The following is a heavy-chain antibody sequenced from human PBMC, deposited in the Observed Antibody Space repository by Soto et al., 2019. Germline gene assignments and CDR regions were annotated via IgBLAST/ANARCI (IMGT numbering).Heavy chain of an antibody. D-gene: IGHD3-22*01. CDR3: AREEVISLGGPDY. CDR1: GYTFINYY. J-gene: IGHJ4*02. CDR2: FNPTSGST. V-gene: IGHV1-46*01. Sequence: ASVKVSCKASGYTFINYYIHWVRQAPGQGLEWMGIFNPTSGSTNYAQKFQGRVTLTMDTSTRTVYMELSSLRSEDTAVYYCAREEVISLGGPDYWGQGTLVTVSS.